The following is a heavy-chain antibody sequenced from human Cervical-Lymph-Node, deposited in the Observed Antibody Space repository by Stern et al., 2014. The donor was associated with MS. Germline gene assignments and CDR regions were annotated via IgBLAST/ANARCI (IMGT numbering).Heavy chain of an antibody. CDR2: MKPNSGNT. D-gene: IGHD3-10*01. V-gene: IGHV1-8*01. CDR3: ARGGGVIITPLTS. J-gene: IGHJ5*02. Sequence: QVQLGQSGAEVKKPGASVKVSCKASGYTFTNYDINWVRQTTGQGLEWMGWMKPNSGNTGYAQKFQGRVTMTRNTSISTAYMELSSLSSDDTAVYYCARGGGVIITPLTSWGQGTLITVSS. CDR1: GYTFTNYD.